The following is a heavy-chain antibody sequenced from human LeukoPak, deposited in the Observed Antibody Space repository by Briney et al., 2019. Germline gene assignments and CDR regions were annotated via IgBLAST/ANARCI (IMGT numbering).Heavy chain of an antibody. V-gene: IGHV3-30*18. Sequence: PGGPLRLSCAASGFTFSSYGMHWVRQAPGKGLEWVAVISYDGSNKYYADSVKGRFTISRDNSKNTLYLQMNSLRAEDTAVYYCAKTLGGGNYYYYYGMDVWGQGTTVTVSS. CDR3: AKTLGGGNYYYYYGMDV. CDR1: GFTFSSYG. D-gene: IGHD1-26*01. J-gene: IGHJ6*02. CDR2: ISYDGSNK.